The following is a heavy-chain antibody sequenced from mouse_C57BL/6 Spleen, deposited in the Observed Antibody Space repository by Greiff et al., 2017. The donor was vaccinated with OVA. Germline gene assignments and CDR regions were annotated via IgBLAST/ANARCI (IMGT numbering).Heavy chain of an antibody. D-gene: IGHD2-4*01. CDR3: TRRDYDQAWFAY. J-gene: IGHJ3*01. V-gene: IGHV1-15*01. CDR2: IDPETGGT. Sequence: VQLQQSGAELVRPGASVTLSCKASGYTFTDYEMHWVKQTPVYGLEWIGSIDPETGGTAYNQKFKGEAILTADNSSSTAYMELRSLTSEDSAVYYCTRRDYDQAWFAYWGQGTLVTVSA. CDR1: GYTFTDYE.